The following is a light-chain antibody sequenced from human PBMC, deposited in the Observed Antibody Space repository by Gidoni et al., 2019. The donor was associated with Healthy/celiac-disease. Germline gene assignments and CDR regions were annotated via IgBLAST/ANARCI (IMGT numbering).Light chain of an antibody. J-gene: IGKJ2*01. CDR2: WAS. Sequence: ETVLTLSPGTLSLSPGERATISCRASQSVSSSYLAWYQQKPGQPPRLLIYWASSRATGIPDRFSGSGSGTDFTLTISRLEPEDFAVYYCQQYGSSPYTFGQGTKLEIK. V-gene: IGKV3-20*01. CDR1: QSVSSSY. CDR3: QQYGSSPYT.